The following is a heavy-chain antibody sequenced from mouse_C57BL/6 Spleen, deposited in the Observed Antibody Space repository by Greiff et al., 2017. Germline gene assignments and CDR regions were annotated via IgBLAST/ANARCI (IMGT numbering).Heavy chain of an antibody. CDR3: ARKDGWNAMDY. CDR2: IWRGGST. J-gene: IGHJ4*01. V-gene: IGHV2-2*01. D-gene: IGHD2-3*01. CDR1: GFSLTSYG. Sequence: QVQLKESGPGLVQPSQSLSITCTVSGFSLTSYGVHWVRQSPGKGLEWLGVIWRGGSTDYNAAFISRLSISKDNSKSQVFFKMNSLQADDTAIYYCARKDGWNAMDYWGQGTSVTVSS.